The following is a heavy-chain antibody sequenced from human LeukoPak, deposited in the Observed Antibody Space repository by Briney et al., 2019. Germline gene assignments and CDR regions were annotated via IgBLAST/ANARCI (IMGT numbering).Heavy chain of an antibody. CDR2: INHDGSEK. Sequence: GPLMLSCAASGFPFSYSWMSWGRRAPGKGVGGVANINHDGSEKDYLDSVKGRFTISRDNARNSLYLQMGSLRAEDTAVYYCATYTHWVAGDVWGQGTTVTVSS. CDR1: GFPFSYSW. J-gene: IGHJ6*02. V-gene: IGHV3-7*01. D-gene: IGHD3-16*01. CDR3: ATYTHWVAGDV.